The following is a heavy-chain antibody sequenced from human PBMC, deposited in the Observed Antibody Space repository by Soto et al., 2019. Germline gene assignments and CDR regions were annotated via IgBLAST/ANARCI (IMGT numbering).Heavy chain of an antibody. J-gene: IGHJ4*02. CDR3: ARDRGSGGWHVGDY. D-gene: IGHD6-19*01. CDR2: ISHDGSNK. V-gene: IGHV3-30-3*01. Sequence: QVQLVESGGGVVQPGRSLRLSCAASGFTFSLYAMHWVRQAPGKGLEWVAVISHDGSNKYYADSVKGRFTISRDNSKNTLYLQRNRLRVEDRGVYYGARDRGSGGWHVGDYWGQGTLVTVSS. CDR1: GFTFSLYA.